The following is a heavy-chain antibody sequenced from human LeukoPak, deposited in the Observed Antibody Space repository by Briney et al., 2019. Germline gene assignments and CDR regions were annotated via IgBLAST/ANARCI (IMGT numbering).Heavy chain of an antibody. CDR2: IIPIFGTA. J-gene: IGHJ4*02. D-gene: IGHD5-18*01. V-gene: IGHV1-69*13. CDR1: GGTFSSYA. Sequence: SVKVSCKASGGTFSSYAISWVRQAPGQGLEWMGRIIPIFGTANYAQKFQGRVTITSDESTSTAYRELSSLRSEDTAVYYCALPDSYGAYWGQGTLVTGSS. CDR3: ALPDSYGAY.